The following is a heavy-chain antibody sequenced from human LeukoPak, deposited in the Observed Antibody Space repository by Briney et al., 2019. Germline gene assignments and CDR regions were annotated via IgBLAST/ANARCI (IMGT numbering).Heavy chain of an antibody. J-gene: IGHJ4*02. CDR3: ARDVAFDFWSDYSDY. Sequence: GASVKVSCKASGYTFTGYYMHWVRQAPGQGLEWMGWINPNSGGTNYAQKFQGRVTMTRDTSISTAYMELSRLRSDDTAVYYCARDVAFDFWSDYSDYWGQGTLVTVSS. D-gene: IGHD3-3*01. CDR2: INPNSGGT. V-gene: IGHV1-2*02. CDR1: GYTFTGYY.